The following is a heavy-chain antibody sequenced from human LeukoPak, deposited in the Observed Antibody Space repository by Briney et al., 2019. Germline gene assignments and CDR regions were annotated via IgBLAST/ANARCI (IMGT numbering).Heavy chain of an antibody. CDR3: ARETGNYYFDY. CDR1: GGSISSYY. J-gene: IGHJ4*02. V-gene: IGHV4-59*01. D-gene: IGHD3-9*01. CDR2: IYYSGTT. Sequence: KTSETLSLTRTVSGGSISSYYWSWIRQPPGKGLEWIGYIYYSGTTNYNPSLKSRVTLSVDTSKSQFSLKLSSVTAADTAVFYCARETGNYYFDYWGQGTLVTVSS.